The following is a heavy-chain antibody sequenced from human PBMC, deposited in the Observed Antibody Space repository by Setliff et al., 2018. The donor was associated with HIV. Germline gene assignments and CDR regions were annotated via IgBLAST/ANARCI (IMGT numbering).Heavy chain of an antibody. D-gene: IGHD3-22*01. CDR1: GYSISSGYH. Sequence: SETLSLTCTVSGYSISSGYHWAWIRQSPGKGLEWIGTIYHSGSTYYNPSLKSRVTISVDTSKNQFSLNLSSVTAADTAVYYCARSAYDSSGLPYWGQGTLVTVSS. J-gene: IGHJ4*02. CDR2: IYHSGST. V-gene: IGHV4-38-2*02. CDR3: ARSAYDSSGLPY.